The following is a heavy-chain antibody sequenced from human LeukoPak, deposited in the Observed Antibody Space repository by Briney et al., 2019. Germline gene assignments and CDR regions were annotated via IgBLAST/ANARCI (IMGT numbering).Heavy chain of an antibody. CDR3: ARRGKGAMLTDFDY. D-gene: IGHD3-16*01. V-gene: IGHV4-39*01. J-gene: IGHJ4*02. Sequence: SETLSLTCTVSGGSISSSSYYWGWIRQPPGKGLEWIGSIYYSGSTYYNPSLKSRVTISVDTSKNQFSLKLSSVTAADTAVYYCARRGKGAMLTDFDYWGQGTLVTVSS. CDR2: IYYSGST. CDR1: GGSISSSSYY.